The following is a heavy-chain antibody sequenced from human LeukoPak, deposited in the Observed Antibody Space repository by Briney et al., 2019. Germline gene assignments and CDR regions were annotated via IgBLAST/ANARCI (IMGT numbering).Heavy chain of an antibody. J-gene: IGHJ4*02. CDR3: ARRKIVVVTLFDY. CDR1: GGSISSSSYY. Sequence: SSETLSLTXTVSGGSISSSSYYWGWIRQPPGKGLEWIGSIYYSGSTYYNPSLKSRVTISVDTSKNQFSLKLSSVTAADTAVYYCARRKIVVVTLFDYWGQGTLVTVSS. CDR2: IYYSGST. D-gene: IGHD3-22*01. V-gene: IGHV4-39*01.